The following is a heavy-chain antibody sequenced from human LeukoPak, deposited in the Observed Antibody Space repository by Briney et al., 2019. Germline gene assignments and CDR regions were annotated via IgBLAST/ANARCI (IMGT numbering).Heavy chain of an antibody. CDR3: ARSSVLWFGELGRDYYFDY. Sequence: SETLSLTCTVSGGPISSYYWSWIRQPPGKGLEWIGYIYYSGSTNYNPSLKSRVTISVDTSKNQFSLKLSSVTAADTAVYYCARSSVLWFGELGRDYYFDYWGQGTLVTVSS. D-gene: IGHD3-10*01. V-gene: IGHV4-59*01. CDR1: GGPISSYY. J-gene: IGHJ4*02. CDR2: IYYSGST.